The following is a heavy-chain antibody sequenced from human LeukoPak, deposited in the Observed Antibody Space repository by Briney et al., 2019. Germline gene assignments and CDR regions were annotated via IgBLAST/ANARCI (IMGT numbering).Heavy chain of an antibody. Sequence: SETLSPTCTVSGGSISSYYWSWIRQPPGKGLEWIGYIYYSGSTNYNPSLKSRVTISVDTSKNQFSLKLSSVTAADTAVYYCARRDSSWYQGGYYYYYMDVWGKGTTVTVSS. CDR1: GGSISSYY. J-gene: IGHJ6*03. V-gene: IGHV4-59*08. CDR3: ARRDSSWYQGGYYYYYMDV. CDR2: IYYSGST. D-gene: IGHD6-13*01.